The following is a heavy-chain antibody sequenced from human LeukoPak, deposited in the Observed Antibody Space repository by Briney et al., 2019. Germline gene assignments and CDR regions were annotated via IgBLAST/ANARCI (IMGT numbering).Heavy chain of an antibody. J-gene: IGHJ6*02. D-gene: IGHD3-10*01. CDR2: INQDGSEK. CDR1: GFTLRNYW. CDR3: AKEVGGRGVTFYYYYGMDV. V-gene: IGHV3-7*03. Sequence: GGSLRLSCAASGFTLRNYWMSWVRQAPGKGLEWVGNINQDGSEKYYVDSMKGRFTISRDNARNSLFLQMNSLRAEDTAVYYCAKEVGGRGVTFYYYYGMDVWGQGTTVTVSS.